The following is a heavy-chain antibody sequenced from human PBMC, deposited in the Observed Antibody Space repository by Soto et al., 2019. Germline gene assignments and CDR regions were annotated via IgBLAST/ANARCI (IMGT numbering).Heavy chain of an antibody. J-gene: IGHJ6*02. D-gene: IGHD6-19*01. CDR1: GGSISSGDYY. Sequence: SETLSLTCTVSGGSISSGDYYWSWIRQPPGKGLEWIGYIYYSGSTYYNPSLKSRVTISVDTSKNQFSLKLSSVTAADTAVYYCARGLIAVAEGYYYYYGMDVWGQGTPVTVSS. CDR3: ARGLIAVAEGYYYYYGMDV. CDR2: IYYSGST. V-gene: IGHV4-30-4*01.